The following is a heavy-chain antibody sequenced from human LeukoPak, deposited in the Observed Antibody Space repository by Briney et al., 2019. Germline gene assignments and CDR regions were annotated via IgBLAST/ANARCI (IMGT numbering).Heavy chain of an antibody. J-gene: IGHJ4*02. CDR2: INHSGST. D-gene: IGHD6-19*01. CDR3: ARAFYSTGWYDY. CDR1: GGSFSGYY. V-gene: IGHV4-34*01. Sequence: SETLSLTCAVYGGSFSGYYWSWIRQPPGKGLEWIGEINHSGSTNYNPSLKSRVTISVDTSKNQFSLKLNSVTAADTAVYYCARAFYSTGWYDYWGQGTLVTVSS.